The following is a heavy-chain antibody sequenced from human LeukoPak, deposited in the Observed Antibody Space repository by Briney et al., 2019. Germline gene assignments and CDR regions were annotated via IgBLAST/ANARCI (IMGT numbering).Heavy chain of an antibody. D-gene: IGHD4-11*01. CDR2: IYDSGST. J-gene: IGHJ6*03. Sequence: PSETLSLTCSVSGGSLRRSSYYWGWIRQPPGKGLEWIASIYDSGSTYYNPSLKSRVTISVDTSKNQFSMKLNSVTAADTAVYYCARHWSSNYYMDVWGKGTTVIVSS. V-gene: IGHV4-39*01. CDR1: GGSLRRSSYY. CDR3: ARHWSSNYYMDV.